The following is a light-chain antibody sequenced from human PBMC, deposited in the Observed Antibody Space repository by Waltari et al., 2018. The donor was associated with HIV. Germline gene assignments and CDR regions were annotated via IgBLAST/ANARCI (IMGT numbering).Light chain of an antibody. CDR2: DVT. J-gene: IGLJ2*01. CDR1: TIYIGHFNH. Sequence: QSSLTQPASVSGSPGRSITIPCPVTTIYIGHFNHVLWYQQHPGRAPKLILYDVTTRPSGVSDRFSGSKSGNTASLTISGLLAEDEADYYCSSYASNTYVVFGGGTKLTVL. CDR3: SSYASNTYVV. V-gene: IGLV2-14*01.